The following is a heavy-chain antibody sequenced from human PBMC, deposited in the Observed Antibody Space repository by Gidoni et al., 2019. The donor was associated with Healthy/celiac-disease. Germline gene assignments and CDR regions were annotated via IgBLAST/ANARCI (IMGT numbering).Heavy chain of an antibody. Sequence: ANIKQDGSEKYYVDSVKGRFTISRDNAKNSLYLQMNSLRAEDTAVYYCARDKAVRGVIYDYWGQGTLVTVSS. D-gene: IGHD3-10*01. CDR2: IKQDGSEK. J-gene: IGHJ4*02. V-gene: IGHV3-7*03. CDR3: ARDKAVRGVIYDY.